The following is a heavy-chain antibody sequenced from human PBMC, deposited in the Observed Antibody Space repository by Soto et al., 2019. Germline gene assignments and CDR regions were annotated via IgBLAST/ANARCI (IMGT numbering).Heavy chain of an antibody. V-gene: IGHV4-59*08. CDR3: ARLILYHDYYGSGSYAFDY. CDR2: IYYSGST. J-gene: IGHJ4*02. D-gene: IGHD3-10*01. CDR1: GGSFSGYY. Sequence: SETLSLTCAVYGGSFSGYYWSWIRQPPGKGLEWIGYIYYSGSTNYNPSLKSRVTISVDTSKNQFSLKLSSVTAADTAVYYCARLILYHDYYGSGSYAFDYWGQGTLVTVSS.